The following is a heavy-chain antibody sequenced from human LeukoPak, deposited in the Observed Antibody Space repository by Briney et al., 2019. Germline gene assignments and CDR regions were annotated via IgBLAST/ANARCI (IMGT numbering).Heavy chain of an antibody. CDR3: ASNPPSLYYFDC. D-gene: IGHD1-14*01. Sequence: SETLSLTCTVSGGSISTSSFCWGWIRQPPGKGPEWIGSICYGGSTYYDPSLKSRVTISVDTSKNQFSLKLSSVTAADTAVYYCASNPPSLYYFDCWGQGTLVTVSS. V-gene: IGHV4-39*01. CDR1: GGSISTSSFC. J-gene: IGHJ4*02. CDR2: ICYGGST.